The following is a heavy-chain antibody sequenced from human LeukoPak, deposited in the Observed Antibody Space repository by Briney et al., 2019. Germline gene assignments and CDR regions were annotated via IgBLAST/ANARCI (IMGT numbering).Heavy chain of an antibody. CDR3: ARADKDGYGFFGFDY. V-gene: IGHV3-20*04. CDR2: INWNGGSI. J-gene: IGHJ4*02. D-gene: IGHD5-18*01. Sequence: GGSLRLSCAASGFAFDDYGMSWVRQAPGKGLEWVSGINWNGGSIGYADSVKGRFTISRDNDKNSLYLQINSLRAEDTALYYCARADKDGYGFFGFDYWGQGTLVTVS. CDR1: GFAFDDYG.